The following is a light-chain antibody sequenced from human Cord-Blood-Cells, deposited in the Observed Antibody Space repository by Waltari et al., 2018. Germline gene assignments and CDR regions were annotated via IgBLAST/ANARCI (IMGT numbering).Light chain of an antibody. V-gene: IGKV3-20*01. CDR2: GAS. CDR1: QSVSSSY. Sequence: IVLKQSPGTLSLSPGERATLSCRASQSVSSSYLAWYQQKPGQAPRLLIYGASSRATGTPDRFSGSRSGTDFTLTISRLEPEDFAVYYCQQYGSSLYTFGQGTKLEIK. CDR3: QQYGSSLYT. J-gene: IGKJ2*01.